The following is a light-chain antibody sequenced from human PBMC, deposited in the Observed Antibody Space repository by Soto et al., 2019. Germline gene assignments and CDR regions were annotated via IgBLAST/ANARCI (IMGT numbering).Light chain of an antibody. J-gene: IGLJ3*02. CDR1: SGDVGGSNS. CDR2: DVN. CDR3: SSYTSVSTLV. V-gene: IGLV2-14*01. Sequence: QSALTQPASVSGSPGQSITISCTGTSGDVGGSNSVSWYQHHPGKAPKLMIYDVNNRPSGVSNRFSGSKSGNTASLTISGLQPDDEADYYCSSYTSVSTLVFGVGTKVTVL.